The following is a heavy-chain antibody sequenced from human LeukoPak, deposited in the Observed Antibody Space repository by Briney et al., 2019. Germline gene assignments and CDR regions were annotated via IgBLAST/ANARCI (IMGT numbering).Heavy chain of an antibody. CDR2: IIPILGIA. D-gene: IGHD1-1*01. V-gene: IGHV1-69*04. Sequence: SVKVSCKASGGTFSSYAISWVRQAPGQGLEWRGRIIPILGIANYAQKFQGRVTITADKSTSTAYMELSSLRSEDTAVYYCARDWNDPNWFDPWGQGTLVTVSS. CDR3: ARDWNDPNWFDP. CDR1: GGTFSSYA. J-gene: IGHJ5*02.